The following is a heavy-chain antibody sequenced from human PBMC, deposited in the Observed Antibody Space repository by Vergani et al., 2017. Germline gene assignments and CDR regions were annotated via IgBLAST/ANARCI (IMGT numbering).Heavy chain of an antibody. D-gene: IGHD3-22*01. V-gene: IGHV4-34*01. CDR3: ARGNYYDSSGYYGTSDSDY. J-gene: IGHJ4*02. Sequence: QVQLQQWGAGLLKPSETLSLTCAVYGRSFSGYYWSWIRQPPGKGLEWIGEINHSGSTNYNPSLKSRVTISVDTSKNQFSLKLSSVTAADTAVYYCARGNYYDSSGYYGTSDSDYWGQGTLVTVSS. CDR2: INHSGST. CDR1: GRSFSGYY.